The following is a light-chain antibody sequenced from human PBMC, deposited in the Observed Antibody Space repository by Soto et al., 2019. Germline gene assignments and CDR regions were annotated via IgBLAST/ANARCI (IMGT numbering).Light chain of an antibody. V-gene: IGKV3-20*01. J-gene: IGKJ2*01. CDR3: QQYGRSPEYT. CDR1: QSVSSSY. CDR2: GAS. Sequence: EIVLTQSPGTLSLSPGERATLSCRASQSVSSSYLAWYQQKPGQAPRLLIYGASSRATGIPDRFSGSGSGTDFTLTISRLEPKDFAVYYCQQYGRSPEYTFGQGTKLEIK.